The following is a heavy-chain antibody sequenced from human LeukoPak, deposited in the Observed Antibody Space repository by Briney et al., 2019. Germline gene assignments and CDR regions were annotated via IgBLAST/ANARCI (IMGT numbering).Heavy chain of an antibody. D-gene: IGHD3-22*01. CDR1: GFTFSVYS. Sequence: GGSLRLSCAASGFTFSVYSMHWVRKAPGKGVEGVSYFSSSSSTIYYAYSVTGRFTISSANAKTSLYLQMKILRAKDTAMYLCARGLHYYDTSGYYQILYFDYWGQGTLVTVSS. CDR2: FSSSSSTI. CDR3: ARGLHYYDTSGYYQILYFDY. V-gene: IGHV3-48*01. J-gene: IGHJ4*02.